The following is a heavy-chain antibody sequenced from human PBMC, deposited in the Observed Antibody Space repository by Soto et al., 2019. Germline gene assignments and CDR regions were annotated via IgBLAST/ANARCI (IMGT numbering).Heavy chain of an antibody. V-gene: IGHV4-34*01. Sequence: QVQLQQWGAGLLKPSETLSLTCAVYGGSFSGYYWSWIRQPPGKGLEWSGELNNSGGTNNNPSLKSRVTISVDPSKNQYSLKLSSVTAANTAVYYCASQRRAMVRGVLGWFDPWGQGTLVTVSS. CDR2: LNNSGGT. D-gene: IGHD3-10*01. CDR1: GGSFSGYY. CDR3: ASQRRAMVRGVLGWFDP. J-gene: IGHJ5*02.